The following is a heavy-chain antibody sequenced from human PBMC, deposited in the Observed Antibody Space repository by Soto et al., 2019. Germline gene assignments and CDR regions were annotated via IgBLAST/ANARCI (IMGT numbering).Heavy chain of an antibody. D-gene: IGHD3-3*01. Sequence: PSETLSLTCAVYGGSFSGYYWSWIRQPPGKGLEWIGEINHSGSTNYNPSLKSRVTISVDTSKNQFSLKLSSVTAADTAVYYCARGLRFLEWLFTETFDYWGQGTLVTVSS. J-gene: IGHJ4*02. CDR3: ARGLRFLEWLFTETFDY. CDR2: INHSGST. CDR1: GGSFSGYY. V-gene: IGHV4-34*01.